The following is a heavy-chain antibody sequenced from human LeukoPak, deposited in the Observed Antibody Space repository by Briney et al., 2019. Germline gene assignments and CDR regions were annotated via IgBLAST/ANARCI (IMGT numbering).Heavy chain of an antibody. D-gene: IGHD3-10*01. Sequence: GGSLRLSCAASGFTFSDYYMDWVRQAPGKGLEWVGRIRNKANSYTTQYAASVKDRFTISRGDSKSSLYLQMNSLKTEDTAVYYCTRPVGMNYYGMDVWGQGTTVTVSS. V-gene: IGHV3-72*01. J-gene: IGHJ6*02. CDR1: GFTFSDYY. CDR3: TRPVGMNYYGMDV. CDR2: IRNKANSYTT.